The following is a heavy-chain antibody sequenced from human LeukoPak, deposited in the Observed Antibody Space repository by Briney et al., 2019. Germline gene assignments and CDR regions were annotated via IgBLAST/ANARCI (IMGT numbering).Heavy chain of an antibody. Sequence: ASVKVSCKVSGYTLTELSMHWVRQAPGKGLEWMGGFDPEDGETIYAQKFHGRVTMTEDTSTDTAYMELSSLRSEDTAVYYCATELGGRSSWYYFDYWGQGTLVTVSS. CDR3: ATELGGRSSWYYFDY. D-gene: IGHD6-13*01. CDR2: FDPEDGET. CDR1: GYTLTELS. J-gene: IGHJ4*02. V-gene: IGHV1-24*01.